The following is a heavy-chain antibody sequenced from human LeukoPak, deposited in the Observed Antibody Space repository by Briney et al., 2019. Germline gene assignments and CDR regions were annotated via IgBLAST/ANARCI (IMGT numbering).Heavy chain of an antibody. D-gene: IGHD3-10*01. Sequence: GGSLRLSCAASGFTFSSYAMSWVRQAPGKGLEWVSAISGSGGSTYYADSVKGRFTISRDNSKNTLYLQMNSLRAEDTAVYYCAKDDDGVLLWFGELSHAAYYYGMDVWGQGTTVTVSS. J-gene: IGHJ6*02. CDR1: GFTFSSYA. V-gene: IGHV3-23*01. CDR2: ISGSGGST. CDR3: AKDDDGVLLWFGELSHAAYYYGMDV.